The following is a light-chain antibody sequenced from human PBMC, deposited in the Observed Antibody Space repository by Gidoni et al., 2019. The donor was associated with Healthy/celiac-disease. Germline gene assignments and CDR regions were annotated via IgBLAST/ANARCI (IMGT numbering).Light chain of an antibody. CDR1: SSDVGCYHY. V-gene: IGLV2-11*01. J-gene: IGLJ2*01. CDR3: CSYAGSYTLGV. Sequence: QSALTQPRSVSGSPGQAVPISCTGTSSDVGCYHYVSCYQQHPGKALNPMIDDVSKRPSAVPDRLSCSKSGNTVSRTTSGLQAEDEADYYCCSYAGSYTLGVFGAGTKLTVL. CDR2: DVS.